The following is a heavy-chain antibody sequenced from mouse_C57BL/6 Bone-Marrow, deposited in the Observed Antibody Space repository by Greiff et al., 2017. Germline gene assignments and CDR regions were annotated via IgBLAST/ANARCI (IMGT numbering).Heavy chain of an antibody. Sequence: VQLQQSGPELVKPGASVKISCKASGYTFTDYYMNWVKQSHGKSLEWIGDINPNNGGTSYNQKFKGKAALTVDKSSSTAYMELRSLTSEDSAVYYCARPSAYYSNYVFAYWGQGTLVTVSA. CDR3: ARPSAYYSNYVFAY. CDR1: GYTFTDYY. V-gene: IGHV1-26*01. CDR2: INPNNGGT. D-gene: IGHD2-5*01. J-gene: IGHJ3*01.